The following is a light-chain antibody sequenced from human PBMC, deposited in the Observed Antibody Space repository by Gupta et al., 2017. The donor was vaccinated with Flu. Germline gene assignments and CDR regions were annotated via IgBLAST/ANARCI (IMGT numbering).Light chain of an antibody. CDR1: SSDVGAYNY. V-gene: IGLV2-14*01. Sequence: QSALTQPASVSGSPGQSITISCPGTSSDVGAYNYVAWYQQHPGKAPKLIIFEVDNRPSGVSNRFSGSKSGNTASLTISGLQAEDEAHYYCSSYSGSSTLFGGGTKLTVL. CDR2: EVD. CDR3: SSYSGSSTL. J-gene: IGLJ2*01.